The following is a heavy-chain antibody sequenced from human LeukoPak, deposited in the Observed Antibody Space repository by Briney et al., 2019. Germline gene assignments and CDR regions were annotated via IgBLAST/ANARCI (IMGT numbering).Heavy chain of an antibody. V-gene: IGHV4-38-2*02. J-gene: IGHJ4*02. CDR3: ARDSYGYDY. CDR1: GYSISSGYY. CDR2: IYHSGST. Sequence: PSETLSLTCTVSGYSISSGYYWGWIRQPPGKGLEWIGSIYHSGSTYYNPSLKSQVTISVDTSKNQFSLKLSSVTAADTAVYYCARDSYGYDYWGQGTLVTVSS. D-gene: IGHD5-18*01.